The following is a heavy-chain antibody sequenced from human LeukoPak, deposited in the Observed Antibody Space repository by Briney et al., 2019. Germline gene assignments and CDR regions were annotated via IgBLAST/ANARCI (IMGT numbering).Heavy chain of an antibody. Sequence: EASVKVSCKASGYTFTSYYMHWVRQAPGQGLEWMGIINPSGGSTSCAQKFQGRVTMTRDTSTSTVYMKLSSLRSEDTAVYYCARDRYRDYYDSSGYYYFDYWGQGTLVTVSS. CDR3: ARDRYRDYYDSSGYYYFDY. V-gene: IGHV1-46*01. CDR1: GYTFTSYY. D-gene: IGHD3-22*01. J-gene: IGHJ4*02. CDR2: INPSGGST.